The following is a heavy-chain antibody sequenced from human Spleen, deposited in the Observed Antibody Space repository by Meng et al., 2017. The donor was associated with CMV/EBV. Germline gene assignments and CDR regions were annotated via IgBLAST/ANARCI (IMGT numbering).Heavy chain of an antibody. D-gene: IGHD5-18*01. J-gene: IGHJ5*02. V-gene: IGHV4-61*03. CDR3: ARGPRGYSYEKDWFDP. CDR1: GGSVNSGRNF. Sequence: SETLSLTCTVSGGSVNSGRNFWSWIRQPPGKGLQWIGYIYYNGGTNYNPSLKSRVTISVDTSKNHFSLKLSSVTAADTAVYYCARGPRGYSYEKDWFDPWGQGTLVTVSS. CDR2: IYYNGGT.